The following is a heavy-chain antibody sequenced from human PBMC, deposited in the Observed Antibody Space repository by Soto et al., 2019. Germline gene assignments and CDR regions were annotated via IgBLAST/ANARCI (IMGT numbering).Heavy chain of an antibody. CDR1: GESVGRGTNY. J-gene: IGHJ6*02. CDR3: ARDRRGRADGFIYYYGMEV. V-gene: IGHV4-61*01. D-gene: IGHD6-13*01. Sequence: QVQLQESGPGLMKPSGTPSLICSVSGESVGRGTNYWSWVRQAPGRGLEWIGYIFDAATAIYNPSFESRVSSSLDAAKNQVSLKLTSVTAADTAIYYCARDRRGRADGFIYYYGMEVWGQGTSVTVSS. CDR2: IFDAATA.